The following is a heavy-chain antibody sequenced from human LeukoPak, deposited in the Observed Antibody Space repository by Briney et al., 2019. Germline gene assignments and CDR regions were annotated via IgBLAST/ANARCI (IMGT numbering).Heavy chain of an antibody. Sequence: PGGSLRLSCAASGFTFSTYWMTWVRQAPGKGLEWVAYINQDGSEKYYVDSVKGRFTISRDNAKNSLYLQMSSLRAEDTAMYYCARESPGPTGHWGQGTLVTVSS. D-gene: IGHD4-17*01. CDR3: ARESPGPTGH. CDR2: INQDGSEK. V-gene: IGHV3-7*01. J-gene: IGHJ4*02. CDR1: GFTFSTYW.